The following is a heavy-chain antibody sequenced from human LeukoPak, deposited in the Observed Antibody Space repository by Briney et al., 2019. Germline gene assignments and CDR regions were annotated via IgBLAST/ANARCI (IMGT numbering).Heavy chain of an antibody. J-gene: IGHJ5*02. Sequence: GASVKVSCKVSGDTLNELSMHWLRQAPGKGLEWMGGFDSEDGETIFAQKFQGRVTMTEDTSTDTAYMELSSLGSEDTAVYYCARAPPPNSSGYYFLGYFGWFDPWGQGTLVTVSS. V-gene: IGHV1-24*01. CDR1: GDTLNELS. CDR2: FDSEDGET. CDR3: ARAPPPNSSGYYFLGYFGWFDP. D-gene: IGHD3-22*01.